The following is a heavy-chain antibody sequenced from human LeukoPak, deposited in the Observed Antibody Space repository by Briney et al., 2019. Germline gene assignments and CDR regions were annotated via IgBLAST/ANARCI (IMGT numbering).Heavy chain of an antibody. CDR3: ARGVWVTAFYSYYYMDV. D-gene: IGHD2-21*02. CDR2: VNPNSGNT. J-gene: IGHJ6*03. Sequence: ASVKVSCKASGYTFTNYDINWVRQATGQGLEWMGWVNPNSGNTGYAQKFQGRVTITKNTSISTAYMELSSLRSEDTAVYYCARGVWVTAFYSYYYMDVWAKGPRSPSP. CDR1: GYTFTNYD. V-gene: IGHV1-8*03.